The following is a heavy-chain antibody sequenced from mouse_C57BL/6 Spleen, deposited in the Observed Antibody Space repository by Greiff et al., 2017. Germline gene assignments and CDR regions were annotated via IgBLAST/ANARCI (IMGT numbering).Heavy chain of an antibody. Sequence: EVQLQESGPGLVKPSQSLSLSCSVTGYSFTSCYYWNWIRQFPGNKLEWMGYISYDGSNNYNPSLKNRISITRDTSKNQFFLKLNSVTTEDTATYYCAREREHWYFDVWGTGTTVTVSS. CDR2: ISYDGSN. V-gene: IGHV3-6*01. CDR3: AREREHWYFDV. J-gene: IGHJ1*03. CDR1: GYSFTSCYY.